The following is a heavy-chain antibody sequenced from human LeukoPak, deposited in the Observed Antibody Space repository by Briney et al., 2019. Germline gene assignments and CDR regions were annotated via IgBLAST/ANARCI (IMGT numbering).Heavy chain of an antibody. J-gene: IGHJ4*02. Sequence: GGSLRLSCAAFGFTFSTYGMHWVRQAPGKGLEWVAFIRYDGNKQNYADSVKGRFTISRDNSKNTVYLQMDSLRTEDTAVYYCAKDDPFFDSWGRGTLVTVSS. CDR2: IRYDGNKQ. V-gene: IGHV3-30*02. CDR1: GFTFSTYG. CDR3: AKDDPFFDS.